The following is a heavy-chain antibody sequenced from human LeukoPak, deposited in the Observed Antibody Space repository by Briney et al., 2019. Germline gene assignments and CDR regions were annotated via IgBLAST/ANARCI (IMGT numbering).Heavy chain of an antibody. CDR1: GGTFSSYA. CDR3: ARDFPSIAAAGTDQNWFDP. J-gene: IGHJ5*02. D-gene: IGHD6-13*01. V-gene: IGHV1-69*05. Sequence: SVKVSCKASGGTFSSYAISWVRQAPGQGLEWMGGIIPIFGTANYAQKFQGRVTITTDESTSTAYMELSSLRSEDTAAYYCARDFPSIAAAGTDQNWFDPWGQGTLVTVSS. CDR2: IIPIFGTA.